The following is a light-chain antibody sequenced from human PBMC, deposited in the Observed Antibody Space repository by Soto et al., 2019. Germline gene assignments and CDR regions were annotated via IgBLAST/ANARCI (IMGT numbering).Light chain of an antibody. V-gene: IGKV3-20*01. CDR1: QSVSSSY. J-gene: IGKJ1*01. CDR3: QQYGSSGT. CDR2: RAS. Sequence: EIVMTQSPATLSVSPGERATLSCRASQSVSSSYLAWYQQNPGQAPRLLMFRASIRATGFPDRFSGSGSGTDFTLTISRLEPEDFAVYYCQQYGSSGTFGQGTKVDIK.